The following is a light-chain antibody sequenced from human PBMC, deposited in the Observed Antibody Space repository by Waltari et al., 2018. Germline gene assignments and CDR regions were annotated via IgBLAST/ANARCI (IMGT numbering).Light chain of an antibody. CDR2: SIK. Sequence: QYVLTQPPSLSRTPGQWVTISCSGTTSNIGGNSVTWYQQVPGKAPKLLIYSIKQRPSGVPARFSGSKSGTSASLAISGLQPEDEADYYCAVWDDSVSGWVFGGGTKLTVL. V-gene: IGLV1-44*01. J-gene: IGLJ3*02. CDR3: AVWDDSVSGWV. CDR1: TSNIGGNS.